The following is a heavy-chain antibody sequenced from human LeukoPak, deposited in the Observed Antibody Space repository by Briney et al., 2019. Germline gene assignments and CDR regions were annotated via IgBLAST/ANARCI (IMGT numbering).Heavy chain of an antibody. CDR1: GFSFSDNY. D-gene: IGHD1/OR15-1a*01. Sequence: GGSLRLSCATSGFSFSDNYMSWIRQAPGKGLQWLSYVSGDGYDINYADSVKGRFTVARDNAKNALYLQMNSLGVEDTAIYYCATKAREAPEWGQGTLVTVSS. CDR3: ATKAREAPE. V-gene: IGHV3-11*01. J-gene: IGHJ4*02. CDR2: VSGDGYDI.